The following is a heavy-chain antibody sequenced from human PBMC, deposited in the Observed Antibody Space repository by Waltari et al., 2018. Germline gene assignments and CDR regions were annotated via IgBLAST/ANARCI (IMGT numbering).Heavy chain of an antibody. V-gene: IGHV3-48*01. CDR1: GFTFSSYS. CDR2: ISSSSTI. Sequence: EVQLVESGGGLVQPGGSLRLSCAASGFTFSSYSMNCVRQAPGKGLEWVSYISSSSTIYYADSVKGRFTISRDNAKNSLYLQMNSLRAEDTAVYYCARDLFHTVTTAYWGQGTLVTVSS. CDR3: ARDLFHTVTTAY. J-gene: IGHJ4*02. D-gene: IGHD4-17*01.